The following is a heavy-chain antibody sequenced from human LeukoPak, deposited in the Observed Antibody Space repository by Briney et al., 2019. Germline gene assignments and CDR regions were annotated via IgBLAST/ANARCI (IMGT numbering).Heavy chain of an antibody. CDR3: ARAPSGYVTPLEGPYFDY. D-gene: IGHD5-12*01. J-gene: IGHJ4*02. Sequence: GASVKVSCKASGYTFTSYGISWVRQAPGQGLEWMGWISAYNGNTNYAQKLQGRVTMTTDTSTSTAYMELRSLRSDDTAVYYCARAPSGYVTPLEGPYFDYWGQGTLVTVSS. CDR2: ISAYNGNT. V-gene: IGHV1-18*01. CDR1: GYTFTSYG.